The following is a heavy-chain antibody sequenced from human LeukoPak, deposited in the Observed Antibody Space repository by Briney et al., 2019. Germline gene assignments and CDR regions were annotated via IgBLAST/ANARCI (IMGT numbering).Heavy chain of an antibody. Sequence: SEILSLTCTVSGYSISSGYFWGWIRQPPGKGLEWIGNIYYSGSTYYNPSLKSRVTISLDTSKNQFSLKLSSVTAADTAVYYCARANSWFDPWGQGTLVTVSS. D-gene: IGHD4-11*01. CDR3: ARANSWFDP. V-gene: IGHV4-38-2*02. J-gene: IGHJ5*02. CDR1: GYSISSGYF. CDR2: IYYSGST.